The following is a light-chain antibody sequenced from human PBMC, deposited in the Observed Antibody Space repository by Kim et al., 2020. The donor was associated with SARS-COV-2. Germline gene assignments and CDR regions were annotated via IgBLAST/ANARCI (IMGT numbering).Light chain of an antibody. CDR1: SSDVGSYNL. J-gene: IGLJ1*01. V-gene: IGLV2-23*02. CDR3: CSYAISSTYV. Sequence: QSALTQPASVSGSPGQSITISCTGTSSDVGSYNLVSWYQQHPGKAPKVMIYEVSKRPSGVSNRFSGSKSGNTASLTISGLQAEDEADYYCCSYAISSTYVFGTGTKVTVL. CDR2: EVS.